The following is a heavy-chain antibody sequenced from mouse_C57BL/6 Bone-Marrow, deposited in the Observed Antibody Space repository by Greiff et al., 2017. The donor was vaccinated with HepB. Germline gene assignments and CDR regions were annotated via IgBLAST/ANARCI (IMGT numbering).Heavy chain of an antibody. CDR2: IYPGDGDT. J-gene: IGHJ2*01. CDR3: ARSIYGYYFDY. Sequence: QVQLKQSGAELVKPGASVKISCKASGYAFSSYWMNWVKQRPGKGLEWIGQIYPGDGDTNYNGKFKGKATLTADKSSSTAYMQLSSLTSEDSAVYFCARSIYGYYFDYWGQGTTLTVSS. V-gene: IGHV1-80*01. CDR1: GYAFSSYW. D-gene: IGHD1-1*01.